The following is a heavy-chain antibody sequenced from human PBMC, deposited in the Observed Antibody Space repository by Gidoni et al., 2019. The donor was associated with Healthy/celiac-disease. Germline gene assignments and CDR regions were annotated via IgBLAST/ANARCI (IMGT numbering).Heavy chain of an antibody. D-gene: IGHD6-6*01. V-gene: IGHV5-51*01. Sequence: EVQLVQSGAEVKKPGESLKISGKGSGYSFTSYWIGWVRQMPGKGLEWMGIIYPGDSDTRYSPSFQGQVTISADKSISTAYLQWSSLKASDTAMYYCARQLYSSSHYYYYGMDVWGQGTTVTVSS. CDR3: ARQLYSSSHYYYYGMDV. CDR1: GYSFTSYW. J-gene: IGHJ6*02. CDR2: IYPGDSDT.